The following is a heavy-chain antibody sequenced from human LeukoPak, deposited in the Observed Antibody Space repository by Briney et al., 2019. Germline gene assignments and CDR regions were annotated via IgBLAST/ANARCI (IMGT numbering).Heavy chain of an antibody. J-gene: IGHJ4*02. Sequence: PSETLSLTCAVSGYSISSGYYWGWIRQPPGKGLEWIGSIYHSGSTYYNPSLKSRVTISVGTSKNQFSLKLSSVTAVDTAVYYCARGTEGYSSSWYFDYWGQGTLVTVSS. CDR2: IYHSGST. CDR1: GYSISSGYY. CDR3: ARGTEGYSSSWYFDY. D-gene: IGHD6-13*01. V-gene: IGHV4-38-2*01.